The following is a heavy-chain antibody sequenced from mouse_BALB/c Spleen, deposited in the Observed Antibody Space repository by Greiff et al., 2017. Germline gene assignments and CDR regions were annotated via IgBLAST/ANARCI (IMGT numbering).Heavy chain of an antibody. D-gene: IGHD2-14*01. CDR3: AREGYRYDYAMDY. Sequence: VQLKESGGGLVKPGGSLKLSCAASGFTFSDYYMYWVRQTPEKRLEWVATISDGGSYTYYPDSVKGRFTISRDNAKNNLYLQMSSLKSEDTAMYYCAREGYRYDYAMDYWGQGTSVTVSS. CDR2: ISDGGSYT. J-gene: IGHJ4*01. V-gene: IGHV5-4*02. CDR1: GFTFSDYY.